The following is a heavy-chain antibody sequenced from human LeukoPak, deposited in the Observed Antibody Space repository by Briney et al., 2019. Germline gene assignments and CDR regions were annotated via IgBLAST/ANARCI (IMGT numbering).Heavy chain of an antibody. Sequence: SETLSLTCTVSGGSISSSSYYWGWIRQPPGKGLEWIGSIYYSGSTYYNPSLKSRVTISVDTSKNQFSLKLSSVTAADTAVYYCAREDLGSSLGLDIWGQGTMVTVSS. V-gene: IGHV4-39*07. J-gene: IGHJ3*02. D-gene: IGHD6-13*01. CDR2: IYYSGST. CDR3: AREDLGSSLGLDI. CDR1: GGSISSSSYY.